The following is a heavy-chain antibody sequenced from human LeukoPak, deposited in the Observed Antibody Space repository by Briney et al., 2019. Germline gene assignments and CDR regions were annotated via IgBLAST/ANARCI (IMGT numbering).Heavy chain of an antibody. CDR1: GFTFSDAW. CDR3: AKDRRFMVRGVIRWLITAFDI. D-gene: IGHD3-10*01. J-gene: IGHJ3*02. Sequence: GGSLRLSCAASGFTFSDAWMSWVRQAPGKGLEWVAFIRYDGSNKYYADSVKGRFTISRDNSKNTLYLQMNSLRAEDTAVYYCAKDRRFMVRGVIRWLITAFDIWGQGTMVTVSS. V-gene: IGHV3-30*02. CDR2: IRYDGSNK.